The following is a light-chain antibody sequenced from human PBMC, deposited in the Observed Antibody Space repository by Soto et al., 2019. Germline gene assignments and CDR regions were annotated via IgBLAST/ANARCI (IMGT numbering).Light chain of an antibody. Sequence: QSALAQPASVSGAPGQSITISCTGTSSDVGGYNYVSWYQQHPGKAPKLMIYDVSNRPSGVSNRFSGSKSGNTASLTISGLQAEDEADYYCSSYTSSSNLYYDFGTGTKVTVL. CDR1: SSDVGGYNY. CDR2: DVS. V-gene: IGLV2-14*01. J-gene: IGLJ1*01. CDR3: SSYTSSSNLYYD.